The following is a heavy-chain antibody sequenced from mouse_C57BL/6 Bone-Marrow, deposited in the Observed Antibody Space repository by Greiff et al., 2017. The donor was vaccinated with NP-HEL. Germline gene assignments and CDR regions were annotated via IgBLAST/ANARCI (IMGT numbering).Heavy chain of an antibody. V-gene: IGHV1-26*01. D-gene: IGHD2-2*01. CDR3: ARRIYYGYDSPFDY. Sequence: EVQLQQSGPELVKPGASVKISCKASGYTFTDYYMNWVKQSHGKSLEWIGDINPNNGGTSYNQKFKGKATLTVDKSSSTAYMELRSLTSEDSAVYYCARRIYYGYDSPFDYWGQGTSVTVSS. CDR2: INPNNGGT. J-gene: IGHJ4*01. CDR1: GYTFTDYY.